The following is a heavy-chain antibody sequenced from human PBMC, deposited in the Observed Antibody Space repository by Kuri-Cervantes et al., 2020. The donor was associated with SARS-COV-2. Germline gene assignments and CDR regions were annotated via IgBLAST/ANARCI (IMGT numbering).Heavy chain of an antibody. D-gene: IGHD7-27*01. CDR3: AREEGGELGEAFDY. Sequence: GGSLRLSCAASGFTFSGYSMNWIRQAPGKGLEWVASIDSSSYYIYHADSVKGRLTISRDNATTSLYLQMNSLKPEDTAVYYCAREEGGELGEAFDYWGQGALVTVSS. CDR1: GFTFSGYS. V-gene: IGHV3-21*01. CDR2: IDSSSYYI. J-gene: IGHJ4*02.